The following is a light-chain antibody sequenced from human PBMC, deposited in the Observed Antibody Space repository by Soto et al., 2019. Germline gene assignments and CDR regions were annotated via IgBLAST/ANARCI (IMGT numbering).Light chain of an antibody. CDR1: QSVRSNY. CDR2: AAS. CDR3: QQYSTSPWT. J-gene: IGKJ1*01. Sequence: EIVLTQSPGTLTLSPGERATLSCRASQSVRSNYLAWYQQGPGQAPRLLIFAASSRATGIPDRFSGSGSGTDFTLTISRLEPEDFAVYYCQQYSTSPWTVGQGTKVDIK. V-gene: IGKV3-20*01.